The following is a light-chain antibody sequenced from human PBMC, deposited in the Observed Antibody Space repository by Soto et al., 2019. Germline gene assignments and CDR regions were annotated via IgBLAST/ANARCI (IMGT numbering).Light chain of an antibody. CDR2: GNS. Sequence: QSVLTQPPSVSGAPGQRVTISCTGSSSNIGAGYDVHWYQQLPGTAPKRLIYGNSNRPSGVPDRFSGSKSGTSASLAITGLLAEDEADYNCQSYGSSLRGSVFGGGTQLTVL. CDR1: SSNIGAGYD. V-gene: IGLV1-40*01. CDR3: QSYGSSLRGSV. J-gene: IGLJ2*01.